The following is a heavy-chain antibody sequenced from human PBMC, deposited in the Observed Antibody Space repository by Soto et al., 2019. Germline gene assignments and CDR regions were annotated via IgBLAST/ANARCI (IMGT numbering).Heavy chain of an antibody. V-gene: IGHV4-31*03. D-gene: IGHD3-16*01. CDR3: ARDPGGGYGGYYFDY. Sequence: QVQLQESGPGLVKPSQTLSLTCTVSGGSISSGGYYWSWIRQHPGKGLEWIGYIYYSGSTYYNPSLKSRVTISVDPSKNQFSLKLSSVTAADTAVYYCARDPGGGYGGYYFDYWGQGTLVTVSS. J-gene: IGHJ4*02. CDR1: GGSISSGGYY. CDR2: IYYSGST.